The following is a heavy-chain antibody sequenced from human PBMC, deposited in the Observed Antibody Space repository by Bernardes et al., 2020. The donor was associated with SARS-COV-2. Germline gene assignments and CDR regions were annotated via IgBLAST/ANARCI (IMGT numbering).Heavy chain of an antibody. D-gene: IGHD3-22*01. CDR2: ISGSGDST. V-gene: IGHV3-23*01. CDR1: GFTFSSYA. CDR3: AKGRDSGYLVPFDY. Sequence: GGSLRLSCAASGFTFSSYAMSWVRQAPGKGLEWVSGISGSGDSTYYAGSVKGLFTISRDTSKSTLYLQMNSLRAEDTAVYYCAKGRDSGYLVPFDYWGQGTLVTVSS. J-gene: IGHJ4*02.